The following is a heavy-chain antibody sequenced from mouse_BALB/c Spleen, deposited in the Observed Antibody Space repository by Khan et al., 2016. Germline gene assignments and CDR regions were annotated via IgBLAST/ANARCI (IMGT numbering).Heavy chain of an antibody. CDR1: GSSVTSYG. CDR2: IWAGGST. D-gene: IGHD2-14*01. Sequence: QVQLKESGPGLVAPSQSLSITCTVSGSSVTSYGVHWVRQPPGKGLEWLGVIWAGGSTNYNSAPMSRLSISKDNSKSQVFLKMNSLQTDATAMYYCTGYRSYAMDYWGQGTSVTVSS. J-gene: IGHJ4*01. V-gene: IGHV2-9*02. CDR3: TGYRSYAMDY.